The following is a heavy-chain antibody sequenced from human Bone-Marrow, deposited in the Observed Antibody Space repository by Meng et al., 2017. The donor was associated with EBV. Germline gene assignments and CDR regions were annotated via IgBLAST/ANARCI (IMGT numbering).Heavy chain of an antibody. CDR1: GFTVSSNY. J-gene: IGHJ4*02. CDR2: IYSGGST. V-gene: IGHV3-53*01. Sequence: EVQLVESGGGLIQPGGSLRLSCAASGFTVSSNYMSWVRQAPGKGLEWVSVIYSGGSTYYADSVKGRFTISRDNSKNTLYLQMNSLRAEDTAVYYCASAKYGGTIPVDYWGQGTLVTVSS. D-gene: IGHD4-23*01. CDR3: ASAKYGGTIPVDY.